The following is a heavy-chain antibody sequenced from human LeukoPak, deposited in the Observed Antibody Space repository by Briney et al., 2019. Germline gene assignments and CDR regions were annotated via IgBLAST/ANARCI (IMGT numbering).Heavy chain of an antibody. D-gene: IGHD5-18*01. CDR3: VRVLRGYGYGTYNDAFDI. J-gene: IGHJ3*02. CDR2: INPNSGGT. V-gene: IGHV1-2*02. Sequence: GASVKVSCKASGYTFTGYYMHWVRQAPGQGLEWMGWINPNSGGTNYAQKFQGRVTMTRDTSISTAYMELSRLRSDDTAVYYCVRVLRGYGYGTYNDAFDIWGQGTMVTVSS. CDR1: GYTFTGYY.